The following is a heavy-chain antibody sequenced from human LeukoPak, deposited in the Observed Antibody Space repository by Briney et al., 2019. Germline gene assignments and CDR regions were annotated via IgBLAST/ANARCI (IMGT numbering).Heavy chain of an antibody. CDR2: IKQDGSEK. V-gene: IGHV3-7*01. J-gene: IGHJ4*02. Sequence: QTGGSLRLSCVASGFTFSSYWMSWVRQAPGKGREGVANIKQDGSEKYYVDSVKGRFTISRDNAKNSLYLQMNSLRAEDTAVYYCASLAVAGIDYFDYWGQGTLVTVSS. CDR3: ASLAVAGIDYFDY. D-gene: IGHD6-19*01. CDR1: GFTFSSYW.